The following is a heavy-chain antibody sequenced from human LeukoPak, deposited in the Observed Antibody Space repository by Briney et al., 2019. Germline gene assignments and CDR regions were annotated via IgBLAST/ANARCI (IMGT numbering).Heavy chain of an antibody. CDR2: ISSSSSYI. J-gene: IGHJ3*02. Sequence: PGGSLRLSCAASGFTFSSYSMNWVRQAPGKGLEWVSSISSSSSYIYYADSVKGRFTIPRDNAKNSLYLQMNSLRAEDTAVYYCASILWFGEFDAFDIWGQGTMVTVSS. D-gene: IGHD3-10*01. V-gene: IGHV3-21*01. CDR3: ASILWFGEFDAFDI. CDR1: GFTFSSYS.